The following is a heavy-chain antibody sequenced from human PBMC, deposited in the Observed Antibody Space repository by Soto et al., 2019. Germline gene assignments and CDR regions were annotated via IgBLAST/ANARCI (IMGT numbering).Heavy chain of an antibody. CDR2: INPKSGGT. CDR1: YY. Sequence: YYMHGVGQKPGQGIEWMGWINPKSGGTNYAQKFQGWVTMTRDTSISTAYMELSRLRSDDTAVYYCARGIGVAVVPAAMGYYYYYTAVRGKGTTVTVSS. D-gene: IGHD2-2*01. V-gene: IGHV1-2*04. CDR3: ARGIGVAVVPAAMGYYYYYTAV. J-gene: IGHJ6*03.